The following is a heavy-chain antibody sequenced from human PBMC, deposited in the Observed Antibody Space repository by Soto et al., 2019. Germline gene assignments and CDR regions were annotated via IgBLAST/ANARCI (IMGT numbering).Heavy chain of an antibody. J-gene: IGHJ5*01. CDR2: ISGYNGAT. V-gene: IGHV1-18*04. CDR3: ARDSKWLIVKGNWFDS. D-gene: IGHD5-12*01. Sequence: QVQLVQSGAEVAGPGASVRVSCKFSGYTFMNYGMTWVRQAPGQGLEWMGWISGYNGATKYAPRFQGRVTFTADTSTTTVFMELRSLGLDDTAVYYCARDSKWLIVKGNWFDSWGQGTLVSVSS. CDR1: GYTFMNYG.